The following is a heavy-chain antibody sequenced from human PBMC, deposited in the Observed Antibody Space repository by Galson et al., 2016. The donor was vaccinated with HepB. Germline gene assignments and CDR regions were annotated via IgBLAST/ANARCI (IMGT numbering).Heavy chain of an antibody. CDR2: IYSDGSTK. CDR3: ARMYCSSSSCYFDS. Sequence: SLRLSCATSGFLFNYFAMHWVRQAPGKGLEWVATIYSDGSTKYYADSVKGRFTISRDNSKNTLDLQMSSLKVEDTAVYYCARMYCSSSSCYFDSWGQGARVTVAS. CDR1: GFLFNYFA. V-gene: IGHV3-33*01. D-gene: IGHD2-2*01. J-gene: IGHJ4*02.